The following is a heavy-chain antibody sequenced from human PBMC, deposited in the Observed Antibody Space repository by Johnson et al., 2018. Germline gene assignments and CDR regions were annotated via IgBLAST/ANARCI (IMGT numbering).Heavy chain of an antibody. J-gene: IGHJ6*03. CDR2: IRSKANSYAT. CDR1: GFTFSGSA. D-gene: IGHD3-10*01. CDR3: TRHWERTGLWVGEGYYYLDV. V-gene: IGHV3-73*01. Sequence: VQLVQSGGGLVQPGGSLKLSCAASGFTFSGSAMHWVRQASGKGLEWVGRIRSKANSYATAYAASVKGRFTISRDDSKNTAYLQMNSRKTEDTGGYYCTRHWERTGLWVGEGYYYLDVWGKGTTVTVAS.